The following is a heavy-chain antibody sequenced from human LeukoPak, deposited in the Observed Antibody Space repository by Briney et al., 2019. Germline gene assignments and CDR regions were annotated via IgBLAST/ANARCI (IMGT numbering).Heavy chain of an antibody. V-gene: IGHV1-18*01. CDR2: ISAYNGNT. D-gene: IGHD3-10*01. Sequence: AASVKVSCKASGYTFTSYGISWVRQAPGQGLEWMGWISAYNGNTNYAQKLQGRVTMTTDTSTSTAYMELRSLRSDDTAVYYCARHMITMVRGLIDYWGRGTLVTVSS. CDR1: GYTFTSYG. CDR3: ARHMITMVRGLIDY. J-gene: IGHJ4*02.